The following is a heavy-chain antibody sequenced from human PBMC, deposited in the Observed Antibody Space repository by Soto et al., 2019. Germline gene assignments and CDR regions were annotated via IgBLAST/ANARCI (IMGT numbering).Heavy chain of an antibody. CDR1: GFIFQNFG. CDR3: AKSWNLDFSATWYAPGY. J-gene: IGHJ4*02. CDR2: VSSDGGRR. D-gene: IGHD6-13*01. V-gene: IGHV3-30*18. Sequence: TGGSLRLSCEASGFIFQNFGMHWVRQAPGKGLEWLGVVSSDGGRRYYADSVRGRLNISRDNPKNTLHLQLDRLSADDTAVYYCAKSWNLDFSATWYAPGYWGQGTLVTVSS.